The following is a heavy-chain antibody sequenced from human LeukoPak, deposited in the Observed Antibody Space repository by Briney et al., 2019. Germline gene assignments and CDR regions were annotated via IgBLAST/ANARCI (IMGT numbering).Heavy chain of an antibody. Sequence: PSETLSLTCSVSDGSINSDSFLWGWIRQPPGKRLEWIGNIHYTGSTHYNPSLESRVIISLDTSKNQFSLKLSSVTAADTAVYYCARGAYGDVDYWGQGTLVTVSS. CDR2: IHYTGST. J-gene: IGHJ4*02. V-gene: IGHV4-39*07. CDR1: DGSINSDSFL. D-gene: IGHD4-17*01. CDR3: ARGAYGDVDY.